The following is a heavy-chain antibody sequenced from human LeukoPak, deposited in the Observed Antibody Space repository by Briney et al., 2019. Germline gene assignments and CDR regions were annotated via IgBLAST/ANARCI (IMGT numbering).Heavy chain of an antibody. CDR1: GFTFDDYA. CDR3: AKSRSVAGHGGDAFDI. D-gene: IGHD6-19*01. CDR2: ISWNSGSI. Sequence: AARSLRLSCAASGFTFDDYAMHWVRQAPGKGLEWISGISWNSGSIGYADSVKGRFTISRDNAKNSLYLQMDSLRAEDMALYYCAKSRSVAGHGGDAFDIWGQGTMVTVSS. V-gene: IGHV3-9*03. J-gene: IGHJ3*02.